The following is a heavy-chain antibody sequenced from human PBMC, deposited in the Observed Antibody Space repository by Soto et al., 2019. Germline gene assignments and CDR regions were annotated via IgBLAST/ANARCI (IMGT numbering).Heavy chain of an antibody. Sequence: PSDTLSLTCTVSGGSISSSSYYWGWIRQPPGKGLEWIGSIYYSGSTYYNPSLKSRVTISVDTSTNHFSLKMSSVTAADTAVYYCALIVRYYYGMDVWGQGTTVTVSS. D-gene: IGHD3-22*01. CDR2: IYYSGST. J-gene: IGHJ6*02. V-gene: IGHV4-39*01. CDR1: GGSISSSSYY. CDR3: ALIVRYYYGMDV.